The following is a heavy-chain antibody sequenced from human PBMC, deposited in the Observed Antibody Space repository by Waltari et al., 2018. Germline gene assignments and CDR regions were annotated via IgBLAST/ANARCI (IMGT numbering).Heavy chain of an antibody. J-gene: IGHJ4*02. CDR1: GMRFGNVW. V-gene: IGHV3-7*01. Sequence: EVQLVESGGGSVQPGGARGLSCAASGMRFGNVWMNWVRQAPGKGLEWVANIKQDGSEKNYVDSVEGRFSISRDNAQNSLYLQMNSLRAEDTAIYYCVTGLTTVTAKDYFDHWGQGALVTVSS. CDR2: IKQDGSEK. D-gene: IGHD4-17*01. CDR3: VTGLTTVTAKDYFDH.